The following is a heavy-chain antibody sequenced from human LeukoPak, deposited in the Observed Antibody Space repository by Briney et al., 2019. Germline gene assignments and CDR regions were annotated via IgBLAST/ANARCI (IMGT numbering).Heavy chain of an antibody. V-gene: IGHV1-46*01. CDR2: INPSGGST. J-gene: IGHJ5*02. Sequence: ASVKVSCKASGYTFTSYFMHWVRQAPGQGLEWMGIINPSGGSTSYAQKFQGRVTMTRDTSTSTVYVELSSLRSEDTAVYYCARDVGDFWSGYYTSWFDPWGQGTLVTVSS. CDR3: ARDVGDFWSGYYTSWFDP. D-gene: IGHD3-3*01. CDR1: GYTFTSYF.